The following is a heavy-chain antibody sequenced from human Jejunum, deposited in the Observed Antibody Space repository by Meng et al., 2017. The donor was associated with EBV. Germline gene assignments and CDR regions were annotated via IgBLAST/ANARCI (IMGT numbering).Heavy chain of an antibody. CDR1: GYTFTGYY. D-gene: IGHD3-9*01. CDR2: VNPNSGHT. J-gene: IGHJ4*02. CDR3: ARPNVDRYFDGGWGYSFDY. V-gene: IGHV1-2*02. Sequence: QVQLVQSGAEVKDPGASLRVSCKASGYTFTGYYIHWVRQVPGQGLEWMGKVNPNSGHTNYAQKFHGRVTMTRDTSTNTAYMELNSLTSDDTAFYYCARPNVDRYFDGGWGYSFDYWGKGTLVTVSS.